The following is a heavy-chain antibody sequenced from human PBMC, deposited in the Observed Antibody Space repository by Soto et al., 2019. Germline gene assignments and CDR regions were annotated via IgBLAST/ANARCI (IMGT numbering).Heavy chain of an antibody. CDR2: ISSNGNNK. Sequence: QVQLVESGGGVVQPGRSLTLSCAASGFTFSSYSVHWVRQAPGKGLEWVSLISSNGNNKFYADSVKGRFTISRDNSRNTLYLEKNILRAEDTAVYYCATTGRWELRGFFQYWGQGSLVTVSS. J-gene: IGHJ1*01. CDR3: ATTGRWELRGFFQY. V-gene: IGHV3-30-3*01. D-gene: IGHD1-26*01. CDR1: GFTFSSYS.